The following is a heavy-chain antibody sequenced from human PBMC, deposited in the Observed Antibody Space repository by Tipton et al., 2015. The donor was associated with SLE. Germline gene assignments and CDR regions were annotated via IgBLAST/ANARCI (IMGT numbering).Heavy chain of an antibody. CDR1: GGSISTSDYY. V-gene: IGHV4-39*07. Sequence: TLSLTCIVSGGSISTSDYYWGGTRQPPGKGLGWIGTISYTGGTYYNPSLKSRITISVDTSTNRFSLNLNSVTAADTAVYFCARQGYKWNDGWDAFDIWGQGTMVTVSS. CDR2: ISYTGGT. J-gene: IGHJ3*02. CDR3: ARQGYKWNDGWDAFDI. D-gene: IGHD1-20*01.